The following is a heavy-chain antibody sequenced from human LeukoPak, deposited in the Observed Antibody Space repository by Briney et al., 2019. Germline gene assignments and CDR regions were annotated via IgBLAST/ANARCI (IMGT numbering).Heavy chain of an antibody. D-gene: IGHD2-2*01. CDR3: ARIPGYCSSTSCLDY. CDR2: IWYDGSNK. CDR1: GFTLSSYG. V-gene: IGHV3-33*01. J-gene: IGHJ4*02. Sequence: GRSLRLSCAASGFTLSSYGMHWVRQAAGKGLEWVAVIWYDGSNKYYADSVKGRFTISRDNSKNTLYLQMNSLRAEDTAVYYCARIPGYCSSTSCLDYWGQGTLVTVSS.